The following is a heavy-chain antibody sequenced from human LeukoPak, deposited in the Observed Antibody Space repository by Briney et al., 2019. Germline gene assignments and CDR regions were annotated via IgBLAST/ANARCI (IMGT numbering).Heavy chain of an antibody. D-gene: IGHD6-6*01. CDR3: ARDSSSSSYYYYYYYMDV. CDR1: GFTFSSYW. J-gene: IGHJ6*03. Sequence: GGSLRLSCAASGFTFSSYWMSWVRQAPGKGLEWVANIKQDGSEKYYVDSVKGRFTISRDNAKNSLYLQMNSLRAEDTAVYYCARDSSSSSYYYYYYYMDVWGKGTTVTISS. V-gene: IGHV3-7*01. CDR2: IKQDGSEK.